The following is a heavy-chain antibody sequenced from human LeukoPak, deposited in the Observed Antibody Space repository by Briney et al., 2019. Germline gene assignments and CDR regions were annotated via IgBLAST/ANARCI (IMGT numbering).Heavy chain of an antibody. V-gene: IGHV3-7*01. J-gene: IGHJ4*02. Sequence: PGGSLRLSCAASGFTFSSYWMSWVRQAPGKGLEWVANIKQDGSEKYYVDSVKGRFTISRGNAKNSLYLQMNSLRAEDTAVYYCAREVQLLYRGAYYFDYWGQGTLVTVSS. CDR2: IKQDGSEK. CDR1: GFTFSSYW. D-gene: IGHD2-2*02. CDR3: AREVQLLYRGAYYFDY.